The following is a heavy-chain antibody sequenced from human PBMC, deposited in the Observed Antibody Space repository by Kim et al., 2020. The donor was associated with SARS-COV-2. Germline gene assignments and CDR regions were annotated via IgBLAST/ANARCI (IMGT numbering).Heavy chain of an antibody. J-gene: IGHJ5*02. Sequence: SETLSLTCTVSGGSISSSSYYWGWIRQPPGKGLEWIGSIYYSGSTYYNPSLKSRVTISVDTSKNQFSLKLSSVTAADTAVYYCASYNSGRSWFDPWGQGTLVTVSS. V-gene: IGHV4-39*01. CDR2: IYYSGST. D-gene: IGHD3-10*01. CDR3: ASYNSGRSWFDP. CDR1: GGSISSSSYY.